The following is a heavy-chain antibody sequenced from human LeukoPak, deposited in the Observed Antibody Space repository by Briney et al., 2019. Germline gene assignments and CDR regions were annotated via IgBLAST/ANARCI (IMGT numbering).Heavy chain of an antibody. CDR3: AREFTIFGVVTLGYYYYYMDV. Sequence: PLETLSLTRTVSGGSISSYYWSWIRQPAGKGLEWIGRIYTSGSTNYNPSLKSRVTMSVDTSKNQFSLKLSSVTAADTAVYYCAREFTIFGVVTLGYYYYYMDVWGKGTTVTVSS. CDR1: GGSISSYY. V-gene: IGHV4-4*07. D-gene: IGHD3-3*01. J-gene: IGHJ6*03. CDR2: IYTSGST.